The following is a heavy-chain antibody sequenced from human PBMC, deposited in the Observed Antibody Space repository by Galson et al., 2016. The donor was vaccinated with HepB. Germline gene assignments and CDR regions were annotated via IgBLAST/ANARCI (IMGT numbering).Heavy chain of an antibody. V-gene: IGHV1-69*13. Sequence: SVKVSCKVSGFTLTELSIHWMRQAPGKGLEWMGGIIPIYGPANYAQKFQGRVTITADDSTRTAYMELRSLRSDDTAVYYCARADSWLVTDDYYHTMDVWGQGTTIIVSS. D-gene: IGHD6-19*01. CDR1: GFTLTELS. CDR3: ARADSWLVTDDYYHTMDV. J-gene: IGHJ6*02. CDR2: IIPIYGPA.